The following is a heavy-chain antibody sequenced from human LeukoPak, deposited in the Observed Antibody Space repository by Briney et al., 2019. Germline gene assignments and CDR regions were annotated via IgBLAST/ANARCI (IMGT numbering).Heavy chain of an antibody. CDR3: ARGGTVRNGVDV. V-gene: IGHV4-59*01. J-gene: IGHJ6*02. CDR2: IYYSGST. Sequence: SETLSLTCSVSGGSISSYYWSWIRQPPGKGLEWIGYIYYSGSTNYNPSLKSRVTISVDTSKNQFSLKLNLVTAADTAVYYCARGGTVRNGVDVWGQGTTVTVSS. CDR1: GGSISSYY. D-gene: IGHD1-26*01.